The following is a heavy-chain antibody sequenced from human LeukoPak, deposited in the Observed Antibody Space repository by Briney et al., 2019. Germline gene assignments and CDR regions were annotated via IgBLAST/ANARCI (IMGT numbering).Heavy chain of an antibody. D-gene: IGHD6-19*01. Sequence: SETLSLTCAVYGGSFSGYYWSWIRQPPGKGLEWIGEINHSGSTNYNPSLKSRVTISVDTSKNQFSLKLSSVTAAHTAVYYCAREPKQWLVPIDYWGQGTLVTVSS. CDR1: GGSFSGYY. V-gene: IGHV4-34*01. CDR3: AREPKQWLVPIDY. J-gene: IGHJ4*02. CDR2: INHSGST.